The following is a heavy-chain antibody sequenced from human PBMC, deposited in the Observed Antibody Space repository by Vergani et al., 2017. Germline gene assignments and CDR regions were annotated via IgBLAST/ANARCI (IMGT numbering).Heavy chain of an antibody. CDR3: ARDPIVVVPAAVEPSYYGMDV. Sequence: QVQLQESGPGLVKPSQTLSLTCTVSGGSISSGSYYWSWIRQPAGKGLEWIGRIYTSGSTNYNPSLKSRVTISVDTSKNQFSLKLSSVTAADTAVYYCARDPIVVVPAAVEPSYYGMDVWGQGTTVTVSS. CDR2: IYTSGST. J-gene: IGHJ6*02. V-gene: IGHV4-61*02. D-gene: IGHD2-2*01. CDR1: GGSISSGSYY.